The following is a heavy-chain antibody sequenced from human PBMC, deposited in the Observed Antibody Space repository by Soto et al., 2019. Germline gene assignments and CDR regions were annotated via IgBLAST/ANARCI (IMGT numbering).Heavy chain of an antibody. CDR1: GFTLTTYT. V-gene: IGHV3-21*01. J-gene: IGHJ6*02. D-gene: IGHD3-10*01. CDR2: ITSSSGHI. Sequence: PGESLKISCEASGFTLTTYTMNWVRQASGKGLEWDSSITSSSGHIYYADSVKGRFTISRDNARNSLYLQMNSLRAEDTAVYYCVRERGLSTFYGMDVWGQGTTVTVSS. CDR3: VRERGLSTFYGMDV.